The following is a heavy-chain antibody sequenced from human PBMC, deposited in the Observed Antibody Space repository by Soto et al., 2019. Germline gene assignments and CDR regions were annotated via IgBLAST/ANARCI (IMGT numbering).Heavy chain of an antibody. J-gene: IGHJ4*02. V-gene: IGHV5-51*01. Sequence: PGESLKISCKGSGYSFTSYWIGWVRQMPGKGLEWMGIIYPGDSDTRYSPSFQGQVTISADKSISTAYLQWSSPKASDTAMYYCATCIVGATDYFDYWGQGTLVTVSS. CDR2: IYPGDSDT. D-gene: IGHD1-26*01. CDR1: GYSFTSYW. CDR3: ATCIVGATDYFDY.